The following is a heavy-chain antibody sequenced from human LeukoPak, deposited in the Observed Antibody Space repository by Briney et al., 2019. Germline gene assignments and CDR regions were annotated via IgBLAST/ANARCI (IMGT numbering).Heavy chain of an antibody. CDR3: AKGYCSGGSCYHFDY. CDR1: GFTFSSYA. Sequence: GGSLRLSCAASGFTFSSYAMSWVRQAPGKGLEWVSAISGSGGSTYHADSVKGRFTISRDNSKNTLYLQMNSLRAEDTAVYYCAKGYCSGGSCYHFDYWGQGTLVTVSS. D-gene: IGHD2-15*01. V-gene: IGHV3-23*01. CDR2: ISGSGGST. J-gene: IGHJ4*02.